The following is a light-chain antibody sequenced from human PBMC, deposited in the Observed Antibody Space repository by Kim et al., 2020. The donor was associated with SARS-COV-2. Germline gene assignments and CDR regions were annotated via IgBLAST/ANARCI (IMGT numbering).Light chain of an antibody. CDR1: QSILYRSKNKNH. CDR2: RAS. CDR3: QQYYTTPPT. J-gene: IGKJ4*01. V-gene: IGKV4-1*01. Sequence: ANFNCKSSQSILYRSKNKNHLAWYQQKPGHPPKLLLYRASTRESGVPDRFSGSGYGTDFNLTISSLQAEDVAVYYCQQYYTTPPTFGGGTKVDIK.